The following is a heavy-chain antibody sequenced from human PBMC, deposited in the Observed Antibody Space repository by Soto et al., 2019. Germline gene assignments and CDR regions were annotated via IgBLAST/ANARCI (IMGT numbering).Heavy chain of an antibody. CDR2: IYYSGST. CDR3: ARSPEATVTAFDY. Sequence: QVQLQESGPGLVKPSQTLSLTCTVSGGSISSGGYYWSWIRQHPGKGLEWIGYIYYSGSTYYNPSLKCRVTISVDTSKNQSSLKLSAVTAADTAVYYCARSPEATVTAFDYWGQGTLVTVSS. CDR1: GGSISSGGYY. D-gene: IGHD4-17*01. V-gene: IGHV4-31*03. J-gene: IGHJ4*02.